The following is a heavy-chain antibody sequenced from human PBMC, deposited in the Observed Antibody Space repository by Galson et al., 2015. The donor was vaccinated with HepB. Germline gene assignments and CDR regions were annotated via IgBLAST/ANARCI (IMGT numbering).Heavy chain of an antibody. D-gene: IGHD6-13*01. V-gene: IGHV4-59*01. CDR2: IYYSGST. Sequence: QVQLQESGPGLVKPSETLSLTCTVSGGSISSYYWSWIRQPPGKGLEWIGYIYYSGSTNYNPSLKSRVTISVDTSKNQFSLKLSSVTAADTAVYYCARSVHSWYWYDYWGQGTLVTVSS. J-gene: IGHJ4*02. CDR1: GGSISSYY. CDR3: ARSVHSWYWYDY.